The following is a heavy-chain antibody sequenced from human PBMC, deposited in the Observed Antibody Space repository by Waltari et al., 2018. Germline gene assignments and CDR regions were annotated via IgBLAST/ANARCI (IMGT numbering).Heavy chain of an antibody. J-gene: IGHJ4*02. V-gene: IGHV4-34*01. Sequence: QVQLQQWGAGLLKPSETLSLTCAVYGGSFSGYHWSWIRQPPGKGREWIGEMNHSGSTNYNPSLKSRVTISVDTSKNQFSLKLSSVTAADTAVYYCARPGSGVGYWGQGTLVTVSS. CDR2: MNHSGST. CDR3: ARPGSGVGY. D-gene: IGHD3-10*01. CDR1: GGSFSGYH.